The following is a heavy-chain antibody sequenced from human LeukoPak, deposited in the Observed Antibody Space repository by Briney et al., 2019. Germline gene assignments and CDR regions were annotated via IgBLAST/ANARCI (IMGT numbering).Heavy chain of an antibody. Sequence: PSETLSLTCTVSGGSISSYYWSWLRQPAGKGLEWIGRIYTSGSTNYNPSLKSRVTMSVDTSKNQFSLKLSSVTAADTAVYYCARDQNYYDSSGYYWFDHWGQGTLVTVSS. D-gene: IGHD3-22*01. V-gene: IGHV4-4*07. CDR1: GGSISSYY. CDR2: IYTSGST. CDR3: ARDQNYYDSSGYYWFDH. J-gene: IGHJ5*02.